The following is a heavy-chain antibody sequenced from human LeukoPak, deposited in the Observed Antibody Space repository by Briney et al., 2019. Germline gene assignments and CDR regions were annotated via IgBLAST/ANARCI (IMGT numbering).Heavy chain of an antibody. CDR1: GFTFSDHY. CDR2: ISYDGSNK. V-gene: IGHV3-30*18. Sequence: GGSLRLSCAASGFTFSDHYMDWVRQAPGKGLEWVAVISYDGSNKYYADSVKGRFTISRDNSKNTLYLQMNSLRAEDTAVYYCAKEEGCSSTSCYLRAYYYYYGMDVWGQGTTVTVSS. CDR3: AKEEGCSSTSCYLRAYYYYYGMDV. J-gene: IGHJ6*02. D-gene: IGHD2-2*01.